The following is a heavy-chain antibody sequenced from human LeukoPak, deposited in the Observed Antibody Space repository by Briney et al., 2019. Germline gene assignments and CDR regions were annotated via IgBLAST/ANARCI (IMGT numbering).Heavy chain of an antibody. J-gene: IGHJ5*02. CDR3: AKDSNDFWSGYSTGWFDP. D-gene: IGHD3-3*01. CDR2: IRNDGSNK. Sequence: GGSLRLSCAASGFTFSGYGMHWVRQAPGKGLEWVAFIRNDGSNKFYADSVKGRFTISRDNSKNTLYLQMNSLRAEDTAVYYCAKDSNDFWSGYSTGWFDPWGQGTLVTVSS. V-gene: IGHV3-30*02. CDR1: GFTFSGYG.